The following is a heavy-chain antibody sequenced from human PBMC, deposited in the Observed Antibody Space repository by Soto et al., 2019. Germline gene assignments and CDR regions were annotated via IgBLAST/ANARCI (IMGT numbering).Heavy chain of an antibody. J-gene: IGHJ4*02. CDR2: INHSGST. CDR3: ARGRYNWNY. Sequence: NPSTPLSLTCAVYGGSFSGYYWSWIRQPPGKGLEWIGEINHSGSTNYNPSLKSRVTISVDTSKNQFSLKLSSVTAADTAVYYCARGRYNWNYWGQGTLVTVSS. CDR1: GGSFSGYY. D-gene: IGHD1-20*01. V-gene: IGHV4-34*01.